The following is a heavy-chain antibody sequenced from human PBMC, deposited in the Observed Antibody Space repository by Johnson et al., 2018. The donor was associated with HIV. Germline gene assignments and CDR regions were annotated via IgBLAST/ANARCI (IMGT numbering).Heavy chain of an antibody. CDR2: ISYDGSNK. Sequence: QVQLVESGGGLVQPGRSLRLSCAASGFTFSSYAMHWVRQAPGKGLEWVAVISYDGSNKYYVDSVKGGFTISRDNSKNTLYLQMKSLRAEDTAVYYCARVSSSSLGAFDIWGQGTMVTVSS. J-gene: IGHJ3*02. V-gene: IGHV3-30*04. D-gene: IGHD6-6*01. CDR1: GFTFSSYA. CDR3: ARVSSSSLGAFDI.